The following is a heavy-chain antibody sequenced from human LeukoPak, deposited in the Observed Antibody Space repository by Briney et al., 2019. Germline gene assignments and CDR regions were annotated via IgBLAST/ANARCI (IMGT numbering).Heavy chain of an antibody. V-gene: IGHV1-8*03. J-gene: IGHJ5*02. CDR1: GYTFTTYG. CDR2: MNPNSGNT. D-gene: IGHD3-10*01. CDR3: ARGSITMVRGVIIIGFDP. Sequence: ASVKVSCKASGYTFTTYGVNWVRQATGQGLEWMGWMNPNSGNTGYAQKFQGRVTITRNTSISTAYMELSSLRSEDTAVYYCARGSITMVRGVIIIGFDPWGQGTLVTVSS.